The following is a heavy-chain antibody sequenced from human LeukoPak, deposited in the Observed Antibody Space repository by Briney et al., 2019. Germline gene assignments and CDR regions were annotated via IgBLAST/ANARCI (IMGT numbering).Heavy chain of an antibody. D-gene: IGHD2-15*01. V-gene: IGHV3-23*01. CDR3: AKGIDPRGYCSGGSCYRGMDV. CDR2: ISGSGGST. CDR1: GFTFSSYA. Sequence: GGSLILSCAASGFTFSSYAMNWVRQAPGKGLEWVSGISGSGGSTYYADSVKGRFTISRDNSKNTLSLQMNSLRAEDTAVYYCAKGIDPRGYCSGGSCYRGMDVWGQGTTVTVSS. J-gene: IGHJ6*02.